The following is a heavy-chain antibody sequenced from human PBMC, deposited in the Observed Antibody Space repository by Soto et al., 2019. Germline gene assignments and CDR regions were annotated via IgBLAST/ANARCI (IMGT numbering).Heavy chain of an antibody. CDR1: GFTFSSYA. CDR3: AKDRGITTGYSSGWYNF. V-gene: IGHV3-23*01. J-gene: IGHJ4*02. CDR2: ISGSGGST. Sequence: EVQLLASGGGLVQPGGSLRLSCAASGFTFSSYAMSWVRQAPGKGLEWVSAISGSGGSTYYADSVKGRFTISRDNSKNSLYLQMNSLRAEDTAVYYCAKDRGITTGYSSGWYNFWGQGTLVTVSS. D-gene: IGHD6-19*01.